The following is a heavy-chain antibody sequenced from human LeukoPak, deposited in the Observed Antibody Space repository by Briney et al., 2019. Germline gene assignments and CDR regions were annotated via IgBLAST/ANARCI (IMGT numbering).Heavy chain of an antibody. CDR2: IRYDGSNK. V-gene: IGHV3-30*02. Sequence: QPGGSLRLSCAASGFTFSSYGMHWVRQAPGKGLEWVAFIRYDGSNKYYADSVKGRFTISRDNSKNTLYLQMNSLRAEDTAVYYCAKDGGDTVTSDYWGQGTLVTVSS. D-gene: IGHD4-17*01. CDR3: AKDGGDTVTSDY. CDR1: GFTFSSYG. J-gene: IGHJ4*02.